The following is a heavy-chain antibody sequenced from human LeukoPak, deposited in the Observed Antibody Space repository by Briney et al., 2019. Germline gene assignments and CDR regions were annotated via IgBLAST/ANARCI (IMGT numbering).Heavy chain of an antibody. CDR1: GFTFSSYA. CDR2: ISGSGGCT. Sequence: GGSLRLSCAASGFTFSSYAMSWVRQAPGKGLEWVSAISGSGGCTYYADSVKGRFTISRDNSKNTLYLQMNSLRAEDTAVYYCAKTLTPVATIDEAYYYYYGMDVWGQGTTVTVSS. V-gene: IGHV3-23*01. D-gene: IGHD5-12*01. CDR3: AKTLTPVATIDEAYYYYYGMDV. J-gene: IGHJ6*02.